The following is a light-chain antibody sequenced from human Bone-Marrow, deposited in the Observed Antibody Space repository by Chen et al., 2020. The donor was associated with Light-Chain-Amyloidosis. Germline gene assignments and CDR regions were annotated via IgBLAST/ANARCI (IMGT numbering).Light chain of an antibody. Sequence: EIVLTQSPGTLSLSPGEGANLSCRASQTISSNYLTWYQQKVGQAPRLLIYGSSSRATGIPDRVTGSGSGTDFTLTINRLEPEDFAMYSCQQYGTSPLTFGGGTTVEIK. J-gene: IGKJ4*01. CDR3: QQYGTSPLT. CDR1: QTISSNY. V-gene: IGKV3-20*01. CDR2: GSS.